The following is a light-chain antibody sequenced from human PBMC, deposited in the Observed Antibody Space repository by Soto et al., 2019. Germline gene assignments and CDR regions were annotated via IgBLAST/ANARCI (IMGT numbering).Light chain of an antibody. J-gene: IGKJ4*01. V-gene: IGKV3-15*01. CDR2: GAS. Sequence: EIVVTQSPATLSVSPGERITLSCRASQSVRSNLAWYQQRPGQAPRLLIYGASTRATGIPARFSGSGSGKDFTLTISSLQSEDSAVYYWQQYDIWPPLTFGGGTKVEIK. CDR1: QSVRSN. CDR3: QQYDIWPPLT.